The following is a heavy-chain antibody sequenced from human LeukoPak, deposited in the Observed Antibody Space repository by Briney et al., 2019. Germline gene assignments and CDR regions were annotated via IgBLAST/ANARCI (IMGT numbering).Heavy chain of an antibody. CDR2: IYYSGST. J-gene: IGHJ4*02. CDR1: GGSISSSSYY. D-gene: IGHD1-26*01. Sequence: SETPSLTCTVSGGSISSSSYYWGWIRQPPGKGLEWIGSIYYSGSTYYNPSLKSRVTISVDTSKDQFSLKLSSVTAADTAVYYCARDPIVGATTLDYWGQGTLVTVSS. CDR3: ARDPIVGATTLDY. V-gene: IGHV4-39*07.